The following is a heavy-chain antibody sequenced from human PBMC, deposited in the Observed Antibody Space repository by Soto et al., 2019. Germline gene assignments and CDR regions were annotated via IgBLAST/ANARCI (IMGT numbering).Heavy chain of an antibody. Sequence: ASVKVSCKASGYSFSRNDIHWVRQAPGQRLEWMGWMNAGNGNTKYSREFQGRVTFTRDTAASTGYMELSSLRSEDTAVYYCSRAAGMVALDYWGQGTLVTVS. CDR3: SRAAGMVALDY. CDR1: GYSFSRND. CDR2: MNAGNGNT. V-gene: IGHV1-3*01. D-gene: IGHD5-18*01. J-gene: IGHJ4*02.